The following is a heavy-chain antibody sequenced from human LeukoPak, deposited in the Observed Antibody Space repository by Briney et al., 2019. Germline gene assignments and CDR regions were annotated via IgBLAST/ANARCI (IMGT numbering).Heavy chain of an antibody. Sequence: GGSLRLSCAASGFTFSSYWMSWVRQAPGKGLEWVANIKQDGSEKYYVDSVKGRFTISRDNAKNSLYLQMNSLRAEDTAVYYCAKDRSNWNDVRAFDYWGQGTLVTVSS. CDR2: IKQDGSEK. J-gene: IGHJ4*02. D-gene: IGHD1-1*01. CDR1: GFTFSSYW. CDR3: AKDRSNWNDVRAFDY. V-gene: IGHV3-7*03.